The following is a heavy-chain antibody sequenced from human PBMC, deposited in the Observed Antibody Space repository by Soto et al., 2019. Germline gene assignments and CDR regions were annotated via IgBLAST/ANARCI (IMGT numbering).Heavy chain of an antibody. D-gene: IGHD6-13*01. Sequence: GESLKISCKGSGYSFTSYWISWVRQMPGKGLEWMGRIDPSDSYTNYSPSFQGHVTISADKSISTAYLQWSSLKASDTAMYYCASGGNAAAGYLYYYYGMDVWGQGTTVTVSS. J-gene: IGHJ6*02. V-gene: IGHV5-10-1*01. CDR1: GYSFTSYW. CDR2: IDPSDSYT. CDR3: ASGGNAAAGYLYYYYGMDV.